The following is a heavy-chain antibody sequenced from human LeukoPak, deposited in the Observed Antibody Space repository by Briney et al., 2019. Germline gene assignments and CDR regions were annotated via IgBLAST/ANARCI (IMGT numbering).Heavy chain of an antibody. CDR2: IWYDGSYK. J-gene: IGHJ1*01. D-gene: IGHD3-22*01. CDR3: ASGYYYDSSGYYYPQYFHH. CDR1: GFTFSSFG. Sequence: GGSLRLSCAASGFTFSSFGMHWVRQAPGKGLEWVAAIWYDGSYKYYADSVKGRFTISRDNSKNTLYLQMNSLRAEDTAVYYCASGYYYDSSGYYYPQYFHHWGQGTLVTVSS. V-gene: IGHV3-33*01.